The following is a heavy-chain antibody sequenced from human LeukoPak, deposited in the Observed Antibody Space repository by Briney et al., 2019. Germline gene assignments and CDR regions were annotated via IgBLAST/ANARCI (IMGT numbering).Heavy chain of an antibody. Sequence: SDTLSLTCTVSGDSISNHYWSWIRQPPGKGLVWIGYIFYSGNTHYNPSLKSRVTMSVDTSKNQFSLRLSSVTPADTAVYYCARDRGEGIVGTFDYWGQGTLVTVSS. CDR3: ARDRGEGIVGTFDY. J-gene: IGHJ4*02. V-gene: IGHV4-59*11. D-gene: IGHD1-26*01. CDR1: GDSISNHY. CDR2: IFYSGNT.